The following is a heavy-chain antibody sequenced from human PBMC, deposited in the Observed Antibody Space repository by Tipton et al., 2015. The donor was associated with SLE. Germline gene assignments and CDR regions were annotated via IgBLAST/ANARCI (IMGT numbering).Heavy chain of an antibody. Sequence: TLSLTCAVYGGSFSAYYWSWIRQSPGKGLEWIGEINHSGSTNYNPSLKSRVAISVDTSKSQFSLKLSSVTAADTAVYYCARLSMPYFDYWGQGTLVTVSS. CDR3: ARLSMPYFDY. CDR1: GGSFSAYY. CDR2: INHSGST. V-gene: IGHV4-34*01. D-gene: IGHD2-2*01. J-gene: IGHJ4*02.